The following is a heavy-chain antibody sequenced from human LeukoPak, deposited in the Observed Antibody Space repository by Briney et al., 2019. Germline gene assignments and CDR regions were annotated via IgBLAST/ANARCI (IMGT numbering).Heavy chain of an antibody. CDR1: GGTFSSYA. D-gene: IGHD4-17*01. V-gene: IGHV1-69*04. CDR3: ARDPGDYGLLRYYYGMDV. Sequence: SVKVSCRASGGTFSSYAISWVRQAPGQGLEWMGRIIPILGIANYAQKFQGRVTITADKSTSTAYMELSSLRSEDTAVYYCARDPGDYGLLRYYYGMDVWGQGTTVTVSS. J-gene: IGHJ6*02. CDR2: IIPILGIA.